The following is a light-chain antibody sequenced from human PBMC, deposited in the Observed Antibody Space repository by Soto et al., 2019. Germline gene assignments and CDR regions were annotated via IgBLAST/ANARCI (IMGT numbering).Light chain of an antibody. CDR3: LQSDSFPHT. Sequence: DIQMTQSLSSVSASVGDRVTITCRASQGISTWLAWYQQKPGQAPKLLIYAASSLQSGVSSRFSGSGSGTYFTLTISSLQPEDFATYYCLQSDSFPHTFGPGTKLHIK. V-gene: IGKV1-12*01. CDR2: AAS. CDR1: QGISTW. J-gene: IGKJ2*01.